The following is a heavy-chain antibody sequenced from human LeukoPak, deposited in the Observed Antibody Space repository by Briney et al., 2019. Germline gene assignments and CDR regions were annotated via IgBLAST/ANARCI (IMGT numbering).Heavy chain of an antibody. CDR2: IFFSGST. CDR3: ARVGDYYGSGSYFDY. D-gene: IGHD3-10*01. J-gene: IGHJ4*02. Sequence: SETLSLTCTVSGGSISSYYWSWIRQPPGKGLEWIGYIFFSGSTKYNPSLKSRVTISVDTSKNQFSLKPSSVTAADTAVYYCARVGDYYGSGSYFDYWGQGTLVTVSS. V-gene: IGHV4-59*12. CDR1: GGSISSYY.